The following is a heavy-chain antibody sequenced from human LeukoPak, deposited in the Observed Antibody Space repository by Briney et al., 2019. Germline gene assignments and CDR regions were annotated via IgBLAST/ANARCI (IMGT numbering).Heavy chain of an antibody. Sequence: PSETLSLTCSVSGSSISGDYFWGWVRQPTGKGLEWIGSVNQGGSTYYYWSLKSRVTMSVDTSKNQLSLKLTSVTAADTAVYFCARVIGATSMDCWGQGILVTVSS. CDR2: VNQGGST. CDR1: GSSISGDYF. CDR3: ARVIGATSMDC. V-gene: IGHV4-38-2*02. J-gene: IGHJ4*02. D-gene: IGHD2-15*01.